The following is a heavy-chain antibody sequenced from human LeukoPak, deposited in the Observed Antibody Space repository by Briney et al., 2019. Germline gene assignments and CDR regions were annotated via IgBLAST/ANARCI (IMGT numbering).Heavy chain of an antibody. CDR1: GGSFSGYY. CDR3: ARARRHGSGYYVDY. Sequence: PSETLSLTCAVYGGSFSGYYWSWIRQPPGKGLEWIGEINHSGSTNYNPSLKGRVTISVDTSKNQFSLKLSSVTAADTAVYYCARARRHGSGYYVDYWGQGTLVTVSS. V-gene: IGHV4-34*01. D-gene: IGHD3-22*01. CDR2: INHSGST. J-gene: IGHJ4*02.